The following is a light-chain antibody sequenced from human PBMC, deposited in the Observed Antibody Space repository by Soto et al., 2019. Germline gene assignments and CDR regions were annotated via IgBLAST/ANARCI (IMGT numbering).Light chain of an antibody. J-gene: IGKJ2*01. CDR3: QQSYSTLPYT. CDR2: RAS. Sequence: IQMTQSPSSLSASVGDRVTLRCRASRNISSDLNWYQQKPGKAPKLLIYRASTLQNGVPSRFRGAGSATDFTLTISSLQPEDFATYSCQQSYSTLPYTFGQGTKVDIK. V-gene: IGKV1-39*01. CDR1: RNISSD.